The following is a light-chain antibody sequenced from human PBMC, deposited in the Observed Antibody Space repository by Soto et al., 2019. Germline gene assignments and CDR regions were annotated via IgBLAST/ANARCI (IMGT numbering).Light chain of an antibody. Sequence: EIALTQSPGTLSLSPGERATLSCRASQSVSSSYLAWYQQKPGQAPRLLVYGASSRATGIPVRFSGSGSGTDFTLTISRLEPEDFAVYYCQQDGSSPWTFGQGTKVEI. J-gene: IGKJ1*01. CDR3: QQDGSSPWT. V-gene: IGKV3-20*01. CDR2: GAS. CDR1: QSVSSSY.